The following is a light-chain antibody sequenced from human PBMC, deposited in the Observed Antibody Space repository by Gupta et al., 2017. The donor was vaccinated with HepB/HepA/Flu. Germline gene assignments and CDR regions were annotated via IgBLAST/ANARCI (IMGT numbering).Light chain of an antibody. CDR1: QSVSSSF. CDR3: HQYCSSPKT. CDR2: DAS. Sequence: DIVLTQSPGTLSLSPGERATLSCRASQSVSSSFVAWYQQKPGQAPRLLIYDASSRATGIPDRFSGSGSGTDFALTISRLESEDFAVYYCHQYCSSPKTFGQGTRVEIK. V-gene: IGKV3-20*01. J-gene: IGKJ1*01.